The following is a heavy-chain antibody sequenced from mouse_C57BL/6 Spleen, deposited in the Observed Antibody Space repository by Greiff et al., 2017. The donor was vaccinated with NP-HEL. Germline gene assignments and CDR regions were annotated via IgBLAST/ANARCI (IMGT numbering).Heavy chain of an antibody. CDR3: ARPETAQAPFAY. D-gene: IGHD3-2*02. CDR1: GFTFSDYY. V-gene: IGHV5-12*01. Sequence: EVQRVESGGGLVQPGGSLKLSCAASGFTFSDYYMYWVRQTPEKRLEWVAYISNGGGSTYYPDTVKGRFTISRDNAKNTLYLQMSRLKSEDTAMYYCARPETAQAPFAYWGQGTLVTVSA. J-gene: IGHJ3*01. CDR2: ISNGGGST.